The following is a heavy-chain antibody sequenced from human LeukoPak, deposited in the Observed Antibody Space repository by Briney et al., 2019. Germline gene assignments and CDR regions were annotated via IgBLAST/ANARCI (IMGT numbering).Heavy chain of an antibody. CDR2: IYSSGST. J-gene: IGHJ5*02. D-gene: IGHD6-19*01. Sequence: SQTLSLTCSVSGGSISSGSYDWSWIRQPAGKGLEWIGRIYSSGSTNYNPSLKSRVTISVDTSKNQFSLKLSSVTAADTAVYYCARDRFGWYDLLYNWFDPWGQGTLVTVSS. CDR1: GGSISSGSYD. CDR3: ARDRFGWYDLLYNWFDP. V-gene: IGHV4-61*02.